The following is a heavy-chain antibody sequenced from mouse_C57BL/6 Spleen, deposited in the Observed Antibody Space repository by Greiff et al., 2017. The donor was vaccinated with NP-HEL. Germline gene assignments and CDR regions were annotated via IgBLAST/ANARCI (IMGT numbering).Heavy chain of an antibody. D-gene: IGHD2-4*01. Sequence: QVQLKESGPELVKPGASVKISCKASGYAFSSSWMNWVKQRPGKGLEWIGRIYPGDGDTNYNGKFKGKATLTADKSSSTAYMQLSSLTSEDSAVYFCARLRDYDEYYAMDYWGQGTSVTVSS. J-gene: IGHJ4*01. CDR2: IYPGDGDT. CDR1: GYAFSSSW. CDR3: ARLRDYDEYYAMDY. V-gene: IGHV1-82*01.